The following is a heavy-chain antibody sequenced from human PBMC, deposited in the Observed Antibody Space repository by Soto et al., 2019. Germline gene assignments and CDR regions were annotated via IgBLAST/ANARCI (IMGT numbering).Heavy chain of an antibody. V-gene: IGHV1-69*13. J-gene: IGHJ5*02. CDR1: GGTFSSYA. CDR3: ARGGYDSSGYTVFDP. Sequence: ASVKVSCKASGGTFSSYAISWVRQAPGQGLEWMGGIIPIFGTANYAQKFQGRVTITADESTSTAYMELSSLRSEDTAVYYCARGGYDSSGYTVFDPWGQGTLVTVSS. D-gene: IGHD3-22*01. CDR2: IIPIFGTA.